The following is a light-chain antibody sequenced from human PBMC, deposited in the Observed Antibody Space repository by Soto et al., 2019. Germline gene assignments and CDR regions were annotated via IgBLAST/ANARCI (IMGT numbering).Light chain of an antibody. J-gene: IGKJ2*01. V-gene: IGKV4-1*01. CDR3: QQYYSTPYT. CDR1: RSVLDNSDNKNY. CDR2: WAT. Sequence: DIVMTQSPDSLTVSLGERATINCKSSRSVLDNSDNKNYLAWYQQKSGQPPKLLIYWATTREFGVPDRFSGSGSETDFTLPISSLQAEDVAVYYCQQYYSTPYTFGQGTKLEIK.